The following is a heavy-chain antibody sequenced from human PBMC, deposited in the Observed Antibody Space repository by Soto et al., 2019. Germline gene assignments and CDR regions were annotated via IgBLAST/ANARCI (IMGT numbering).Heavy chain of an antibody. V-gene: IGHV4-30-2*01. J-gene: IGHJ4*02. D-gene: IGHD2-15*01. CDR1: GGSISSGGYS. Sequence: QLQLQESGSGLVKPSQTLSLTCAVSGGSISSGGYSWSWIRQPPGKGLEWIGYIYHSGSTYYNPSLKRRVTILLDRSKKQFSLKLSSATAADTAVYYCARGEVVALGYWGQGTLVTVSS. CDR2: IYHSGST. CDR3: ARGEVVALGY.